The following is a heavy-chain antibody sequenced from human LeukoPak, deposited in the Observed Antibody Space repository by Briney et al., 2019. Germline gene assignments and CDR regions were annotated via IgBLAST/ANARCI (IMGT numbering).Heavy chain of an antibody. CDR3: ARYNWNPHWFDP. D-gene: IGHD1-1*01. J-gene: IGHJ5*02. Sequence: GGSLRLSCGASGFTFSTYEMNWVRQAPGKGLXXXSYISSSGSSIYYADSVKGRFTVSRDNAKNSLYLQMNSLRAEDTAVYYCARYNWNPHWFDPWGQGTLVTVSS. V-gene: IGHV3-48*03. CDR2: ISSSGSSI. CDR1: GFTFSTYE.